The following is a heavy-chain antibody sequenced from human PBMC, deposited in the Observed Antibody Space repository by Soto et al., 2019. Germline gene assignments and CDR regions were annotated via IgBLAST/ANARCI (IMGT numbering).Heavy chain of an antibody. J-gene: IGHJ4*02. CDR3: ARSGGLDRDFNY. CDR1: GGTFSSDS. D-gene: IGHD2-15*01. CDR2: IIPMFDTP. Sequence: QVQLVQSGAEVKKPGSSVKVSCKASGGTFSSDSFSWVRQAPGQGLEWMGGIIPMFDTPIYAQKFQDRVTIPPAQTTSPAYMPLSRLRSGDPAVFYCARSGGLDRDFNYWGQGSLVPVSS. V-gene: IGHV1-69*05.